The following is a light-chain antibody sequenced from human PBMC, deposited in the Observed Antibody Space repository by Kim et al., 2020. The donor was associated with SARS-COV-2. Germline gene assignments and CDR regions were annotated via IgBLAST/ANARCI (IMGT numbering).Light chain of an antibody. CDR2: GAS. Sequence: SNRLAWYQQKPGQAPRFLIYGASTRATGIPDRFSGSVSGTDFTLTISRLEPEDFAVYYCQQYGDSPPYTFGQGTKLEIK. CDR3: QQYGDSPPYT. J-gene: IGKJ2*01. V-gene: IGKV3-20*01. CDR1: SNR.